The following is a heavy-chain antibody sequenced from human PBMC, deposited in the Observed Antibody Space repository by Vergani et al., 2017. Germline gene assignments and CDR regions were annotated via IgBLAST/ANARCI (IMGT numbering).Heavy chain of an antibody. D-gene: IGHD5-12*01. CDR1: GFTFNHYA. CDR2: ISGSGGST. J-gene: IGHJ6*02. V-gene: IGHV3-23*01. Sequence: EVQLLESGGDLVQPGGSLRLSCAASGFTFNHYAMNWVRQAPGKALEWVSGISGSGGSTYYAGSVKGRFTISRDSSKNTLYLQMNSLSAGETAVYYCAKANPRNSGYDYLYYYHAMDVWGQGTTVTVSS. CDR3: AKANPRNSGYDYLYYYHAMDV.